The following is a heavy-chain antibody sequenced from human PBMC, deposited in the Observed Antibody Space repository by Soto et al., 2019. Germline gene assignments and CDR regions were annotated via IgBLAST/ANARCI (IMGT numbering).Heavy chain of an antibody. V-gene: IGHV1-69*01. CDR3: ASPDIVVVPADLYYFPMDV. D-gene: IGHD2-2*01. CDR1: GGTFSSYA. Sequence: VQLVQSGAEVKKPGSSVNVSCKASGGTFSSYAFSWVRQAPGQGLEWMGGIIPIFDKTHYAQNFQGRVAITADESTATAYMELRSLRSEDTAVYYCASPDIVVVPADLYYFPMDVWGQGTTVTVSS. J-gene: IGHJ6*02. CDR2: IIPIFDKT.